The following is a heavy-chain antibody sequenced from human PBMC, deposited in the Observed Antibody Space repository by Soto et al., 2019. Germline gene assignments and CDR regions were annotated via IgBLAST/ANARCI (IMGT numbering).Heavy chain of an antibody. CDR3: ARDPGTGYYDSSGYYYD. CDR1: GFTLSSYW. CDR2: INSDGSNT. J-gene: IGHJ4*02. V-gene: IGHV3-74*01. Sequence: EVQLVESGGGLVQPGGSLRLSCAASGFTLSSYWMHWFRQAPGKGLVWVSRINSDGSNTSYADSVKGRFTISRDNVTDTLDLKMNSLRAEDTAVYYCARDPGTGYYDSSGYYYDWGQGTLVTVSS. D-gene: IGHD3-22*01.